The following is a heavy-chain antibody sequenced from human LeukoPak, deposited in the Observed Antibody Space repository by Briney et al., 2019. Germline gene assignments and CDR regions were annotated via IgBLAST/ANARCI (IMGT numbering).Heavy chain of an antibody. CDR3: ATQQWLAPPPDS. V-gene: IGHV3-74*01. CDR1: GFTFSKYW. J-gene: IGHJ4*02. CDR2: INTDGTVT. D-gene: IGHD6-19*01. Sequence: PGGSLRLSCAASGFTFSKYWMLWVRQAPGKGLESVSRINTDGTVTTYADSVKGRFTVSRDSADNTMFLQMNSVRDEDTAVYYCATQQWLAPPPDSWGQGTPVTVSS.